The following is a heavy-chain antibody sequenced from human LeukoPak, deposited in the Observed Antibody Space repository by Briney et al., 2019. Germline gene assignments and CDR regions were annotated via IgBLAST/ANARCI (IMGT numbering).Heavy chain of an antibody. CDR2: ISGSGGST. V-gene: IGHV3-23*01. D-gene: IGHD3-10*01. J-gene: IGHJ3*02. CDR1: GFTFSSYA. CDR3: AKVGSGSYYKGEVDAFDI. Sequence: PGGSLRLSCAASGFTFSSYAMSWVRQAPGKGLEWVSAISGSGGSTYYADSVKGRFTISRDNSKNTLYLQMNSLRAEDTAVYYCAKVGSGSYYKGEVDAFDIWGQGTMVTVSS.